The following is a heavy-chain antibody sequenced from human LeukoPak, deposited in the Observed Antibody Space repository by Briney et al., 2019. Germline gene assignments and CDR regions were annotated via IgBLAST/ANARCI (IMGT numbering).Heavy chain of an antibody. J-gene: IGHJ4*02. CDR3: ARYRVITNDYFDS. Sequence: GGSLRLSCAASGFTFGDYYMTWIRQAPGKGLEWLSYISKSGNTIREADSVKGRFTISRDNTQNSLFLHMKSLRAEDTAVYFCARYRVITNDYFDSWGQGTPVTVSS. V-gene: IGHV3-11*01. CDR2: ISKSGNTI. D-gene: IGHD3-16*01. CDR1: GFTFGDYY.